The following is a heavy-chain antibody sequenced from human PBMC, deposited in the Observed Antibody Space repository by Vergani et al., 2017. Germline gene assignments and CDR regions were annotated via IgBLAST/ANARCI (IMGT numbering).Heavy chain of an antibody. V-gene: IGHV5-51*01. CDR3: ARLYGRDSSGSKYFDY. J-gene: IGHJ4*02. CDR2: IHPADSDT. Sequence: EVQLVQSGAEVKKPGESLKISCQISGYSFTNYWIGWARQMPGKGLEWMGIIHPADSDTRYSPSFQGQVTISVDKSVSTAYLQRSSLRASDSAMYYCARLYGRDSSGSKYFDYWVQGTLVTVSS. D-gene: IGHD3-22*01. CDR1: GYSFTNYW.